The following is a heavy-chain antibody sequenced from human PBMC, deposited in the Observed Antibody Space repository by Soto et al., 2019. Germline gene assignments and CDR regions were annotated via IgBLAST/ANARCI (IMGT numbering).Heavy chain of an antibody. CDR1: GGTFSSYT. CDR3: ARGSMVRGVIIVDNWFDP. D-gene: IGHD3-10*01. V-gene: IGHV1-69*02. J-gene: IGHJ5*02. CDR2: IIPILGIA. Sequence: GASVKVSCKASGGTFSSYTISWVRQAPGQRLEWMGRIIPILGIANYAQKFKGRVTITANKSTSTTYMELSSLRSEDTAVYYCARGSMVRGVIIVDNWFDPWGQGTLVTVSS.